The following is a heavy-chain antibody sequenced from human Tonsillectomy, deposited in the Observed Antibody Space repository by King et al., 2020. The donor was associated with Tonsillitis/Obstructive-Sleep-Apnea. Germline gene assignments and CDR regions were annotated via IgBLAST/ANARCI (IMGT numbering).Heavy chain of an antibody. Sequence: VQLVESGGGLVKPGGSLRLSCAASGFTFSNAWMNWVRQAPGKGLEWVGRIKSKTDGGTTDYAAPVKGRFTISRDDSKNTLYLQMNSLKTEDTAVYYCTSLSPPYSSGWWSDLDYWGQGTQVTVSS. CDR1: GFTFSNAW. D-gene: IGHD6-19*01. V-gene: IGHV3-15*07. CDR2: IKSKTDGGTT. J-gene: IGHJ4*02. CDR3: TSLSPPYSSGWWSDLDY.